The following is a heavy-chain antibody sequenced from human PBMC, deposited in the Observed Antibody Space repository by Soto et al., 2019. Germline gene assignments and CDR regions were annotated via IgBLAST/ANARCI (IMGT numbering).Heavy chain of an antibody. D-gene: IGHD1-1*01. J-gene: IGHJ4*02. CDR2: IYYSGST. V-gene: IGHV4-61*01. CDR3: ATGDYNNSWNDGHYDY. Sequence: SETLSLTCSVSGVSVSSGSHYWSWIRQSPGKGLEWIGFIYYSGSTNYNPSLKSRVTISVDTTKNQFSLKLSSVTAADTAVYYCATGDYNNSWNDGHYDYWGQGTLVTVSS. CDR1: GVSVSSGSHY.